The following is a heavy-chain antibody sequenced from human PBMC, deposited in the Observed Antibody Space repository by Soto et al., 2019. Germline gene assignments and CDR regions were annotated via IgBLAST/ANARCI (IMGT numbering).Heavy chain of an antibody. V-gene: IGHV3-21*04. CDR1: GFTFSSYS. CDR3: ARHDYGDYVFKS. CDR2: ISSSSSYI. D-gene: IGHD4-17*01. J-gene: IGHJ5*02. Sequence: GGSLRLSCAASGFTFSSYSMNWVRQAPGKGLEWVSSISSSSSYIYYADSVKGRFTISRDNAKNSLYLQMNSLRAEDTAVYYCARHDYGDYVFKSWGQGTLVTVSS.